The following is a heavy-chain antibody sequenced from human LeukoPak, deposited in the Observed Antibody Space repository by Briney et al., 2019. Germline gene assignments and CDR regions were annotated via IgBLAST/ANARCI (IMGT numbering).Heavy chain of an antibody. Sequence: GGSLRLSCAASGFTIGGFAMTWVRQAPGKGLEWVSSIGSDYKTHYSESVKGRFAISRDNSQSTVFLQMNSLRAEDTALYYCAKDLHYYVAMDVCGQGTAVTVSS. V-gene: IGHV3-23*01. D-gene: IGHD3-10*02. J-gene: IGHJ6*02. CDR3: AKDLHYYVAMDV. CDR2: IGSDYKT. CDR1: GFTIGGFA.